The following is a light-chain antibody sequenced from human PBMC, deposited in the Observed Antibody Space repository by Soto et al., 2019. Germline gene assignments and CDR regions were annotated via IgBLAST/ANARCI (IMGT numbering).Light chain of an antibody. J-gene: IGLJ3*02. CDR3: SSYTSSSWV. CDR1: SSDVGGYNY. CDR2: DVS. V-gene: IGLV2-14*01. Sequence: QSALTQPASVSGSPGQSITISCTGTSSDVGGYNYVSWYQQLPGKAPKLMIYDVSNRPSGVSNRFSGSKSGNTASLTISGLQAEDEADYYCSSYTSSSWVFGGGTQLTVL.